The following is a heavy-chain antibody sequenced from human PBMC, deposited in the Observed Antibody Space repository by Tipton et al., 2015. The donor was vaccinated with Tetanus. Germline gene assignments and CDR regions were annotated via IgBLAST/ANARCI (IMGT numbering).Heavy chain of an antibody. V-gene: IGHV3-49*03. Sequence: SLRLSCTASGFTFGDYAMSWFRQAPGKGLEWVGFIRSKAYGGTTEYAASVKGRFTISRGDSKSIAYLQMNSLKTEDTAVYYCTRDLIAVAGPLDYWGQGTLVTVSS. CDR2: IRSKAYGGTT. CDR1: GFTFGDYA. CDR3: TRDLIAVAGPLDY. J-gene: IGHJ4*02. D-gene: IGHD6-19*01.